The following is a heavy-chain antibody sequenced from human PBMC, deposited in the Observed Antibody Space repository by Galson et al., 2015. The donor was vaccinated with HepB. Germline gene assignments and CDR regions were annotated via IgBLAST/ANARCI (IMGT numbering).Heavy chain of an antibody. J-gene: IGHJ2*01. Sequence: SLRLSCAASGFTVSSTYMSWVRQAPGKGLEWVSLINTGGNTYYADSVKGRITIARDKSKNTLYLQMNSLRPEDTAVYYCAREEYCSRTTCYPQESYFDLWGRGTLFSVAS. CDR2: INTGGNT. CDR1: GFTVSSTY. D-gene: IGHD2-2*01. CDR3: AREEYCSRTTCYPQESYFDL. V-gene: IGHV3-66*02.